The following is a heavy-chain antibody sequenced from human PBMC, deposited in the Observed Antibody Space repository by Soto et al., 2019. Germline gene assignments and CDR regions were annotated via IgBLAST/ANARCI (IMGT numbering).Heavy chain of an antibody. CDR1: GFSFSDFY. Sequence: PGGSLRLSSAAPGFSFSDFYMSCIRQATGKGLEWVSYISSSRSNIYYADSVMGRFTISRDNAKHSLYLQSNSLRADATAVYYCARLTYYSDSSVYPDYWGQGSLVTVTS. CDR2: ISSSRSNI. V-gene: IGHV3-11*01. CDR3: ARLTYYSDSSVYPDY. J-gene: IGHJ4*02. D-gene: IGHD3-22*01.